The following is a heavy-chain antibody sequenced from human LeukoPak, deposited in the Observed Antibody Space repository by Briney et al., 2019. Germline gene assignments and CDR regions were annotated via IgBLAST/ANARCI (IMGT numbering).Heavy chain of an antibody. CDR3: ARDIGYCSGGSCYSRWFDP. CDR1: RFTFSNYW. Sequence: GGSLRLSCAASRFTFSNYWMSWVRQAPGKGLEWVANINQDGSERHYVDSVKGRFTISRDNTKNSLYLQMNSLRAEDTAVYYCARDIGYCSGGSCYSRWFDPWGQGTLVTVSS. J-gene: IGHJ5*02. CDR2: INQDGSER. V-gene: IGHV3-7*03. D-gene: IGHD2-15*01.